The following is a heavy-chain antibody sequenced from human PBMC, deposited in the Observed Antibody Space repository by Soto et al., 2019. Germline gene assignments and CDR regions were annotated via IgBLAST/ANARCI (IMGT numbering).Heavy chain of an antibody. CDR2: VFSNDAK. CDR3: ARIERYSTYEYFDF. Sequence: SGPTLVNPTETLTLTCTVSGFSLSHIRVGVGWIRQPPGKALEWLAHVFSNDAKSYSPSLKGRLTTSRDTFRSQVVLTMTNVDPVDTATYFCARIERYSTYEYFDFWGQGTLVTVSS. V-gene: IGHV2-26*01. D-gene: IGHD5-12*01. J-gene: IGHJ4*02. CDR1: GFSLSHIRVG.